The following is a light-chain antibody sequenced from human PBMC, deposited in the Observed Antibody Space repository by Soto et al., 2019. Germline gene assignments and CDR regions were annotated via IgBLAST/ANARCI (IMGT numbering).Light chain of an antibody. J-gene: IGKJ1*01. CDR1: QSVTSSY. CDR3: QQYGSSPWT. Sequence: EIVMTQSPATLSVSPGERATLSCRARQSVTSSYLAWYQHKPGQPPRLLIYAASSRATGIPDRFSGSGSGTDFTLTISRLEPEDFAMYYCQQYGSSPWTFGQGTKVDIK. V-gene: IGKV3-20*01. CDR2: AAS.